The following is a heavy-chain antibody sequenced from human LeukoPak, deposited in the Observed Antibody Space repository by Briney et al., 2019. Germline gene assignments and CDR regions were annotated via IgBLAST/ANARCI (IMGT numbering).Heavy chain of an antibody. V-gene: IGHV1-69*05. CDR2: IIPIFGTA. Sequence: SVKVSCKASGGTFSSYTISWVRQAPGRGLEWMGGIIPIFGTANYAQKFQGRVTITTDESTSTAYMELSSLRSEDTAVYYCARVLGYCSSTSCYFDYWGQGTLVTVSS. D-gene: IGHD2-2*01. J-gene: IGHJ4*02. CDR3: ARVLGYCSSTSCYFDY. CDR1: GGTFSSYT.